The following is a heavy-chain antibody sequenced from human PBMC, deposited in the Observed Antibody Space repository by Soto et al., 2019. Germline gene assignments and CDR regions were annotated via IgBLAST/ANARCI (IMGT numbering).Heavy chain of an antibody. J-gene: IGHJ3*02. CDR2: FHYSGIT. CDR1: GGSISSYY. CDR3: ARPSSSIDAFDI. D-gene: IGHD6-6*01. Sequence: TLSLTCIVSGGSISSYYWNWIRQAPGKGLEWIGYFHYSGITNYNPSLKSRVTISVDTSKNQFSLKLTSVTAADTAVYYCARPSSSIDAFDIWGQGTMVTVSS. V-gene: IGHV4-59*01.